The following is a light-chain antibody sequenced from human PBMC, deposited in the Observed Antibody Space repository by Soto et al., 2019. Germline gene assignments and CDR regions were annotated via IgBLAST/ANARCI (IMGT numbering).Light chain of an antibody. CDR3: QHDNKFPFT. CDR2: AAS. Sequence: DIQMTQSPSSLSASVGDRVTITCRASQDIGTYLVWFQQKPGKAPKYLIYAASSLQSGVPSRFSGSGSGTDFTLTISSLQPEYFATYYCQHDNKFPFTFGPGTKVDLK. CDR1: QDIGTY. J-gene: IGKJ3*01. V-gene: IGKV1-16*01.